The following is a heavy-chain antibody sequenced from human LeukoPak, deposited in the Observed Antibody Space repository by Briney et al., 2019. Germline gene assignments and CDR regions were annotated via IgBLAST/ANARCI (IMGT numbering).Heavy chain of an antibody. Sequence: PGGSLRLSCAASGFTFRSYGMHWVRQAPGKGLEWVAVISYDGSNKYYADSVKGRFTISRDNSKNTLYLQMNSLRAEDTAVYYCAKPGRYYILTAYPYVDAFDIWGQGTMVTVSS. CDR1: GFTFRSYG. J-gene: IGHJ3*02. V-gene: IGHV3-30*18. CDR3: AKPGRYYILTAYPYVDAFDI. D-gene: IGHD3-9*01. CDR2: ISYDGSNK.